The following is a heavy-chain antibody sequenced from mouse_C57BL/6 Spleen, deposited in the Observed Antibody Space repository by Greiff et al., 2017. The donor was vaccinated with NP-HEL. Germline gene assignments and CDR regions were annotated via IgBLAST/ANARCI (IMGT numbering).Heavy chain of an antibody. CDR2: INPSSGYT. D-gene: IGHD2-1*01. CDR1: GYTFTSYT. CDR3: AREGRAIYYGNAWFAY. V-gene: IGHV1-4*01. J-gene: IGHJ3*01. Sequence: QVQLQQSGAELARPGASVKMSCKASGYTFTSYTMHWVKQRPGQGLEWIGYINPSSGYTKYNQKFKDKATLTADKSSSTAYMQLSSLTSEDSAVYYCAREGRAIYYGNAWFAYWGQGTLVTVSA.